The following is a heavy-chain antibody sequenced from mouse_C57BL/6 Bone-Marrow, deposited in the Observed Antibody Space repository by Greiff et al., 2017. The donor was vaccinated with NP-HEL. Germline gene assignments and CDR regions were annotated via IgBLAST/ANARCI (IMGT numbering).Heavy chain of an antibody. J-gene: IGHJ4*01. CDR1: GYTSTSSG. V-gene: IGHV1-81*01. CDR2: IYPRSGNT. CDR3: ASPYHNYTLDY. Sequence: QVQLKHSGAELARPGASVKLSCKASGYTSTSSGISWVKQRTGQGLEWIGEIYPRSGNTYYNEKFKGKATLTADKSSSTAYMELRSLTSEDSAVYFCASPYHNYTLDYWGQGTSVTVSS.